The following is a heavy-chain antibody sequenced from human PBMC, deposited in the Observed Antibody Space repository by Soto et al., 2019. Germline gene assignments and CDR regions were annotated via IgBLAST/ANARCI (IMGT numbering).Heavy chain of an antibody. V-gene: IGHV4-34*02. CDR3: ARGDWASRFHY. Sequence: QVQLQQWGAGLLKPSETLSLTCAVYGGSFSGYYWSWIRQPPGKGLEWIGEINHSGGTNYDPSLKSRVTISVDTSKNQISLKLSSVTAADTAVYYCARGDWASRFHYWGQGTLVTVSS. D-gene: IGHD3-9*01. CDR2: INHSGGT. J-gene: IGHJ4*02. CDR1: GGSFSGYY.